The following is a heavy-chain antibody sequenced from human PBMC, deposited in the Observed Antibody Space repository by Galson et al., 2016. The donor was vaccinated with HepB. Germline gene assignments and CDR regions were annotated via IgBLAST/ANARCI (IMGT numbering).Heavy chain of an antibody. Sequence: SLRLSCAASGFTFTDHAMSWVRLVPGKGLEWVAVVSGNGGTIYYSDSVKGRFTISRDNAENTLYLQMNSLRAEDTAVYYCASIRVGATLVGAFDIWGQGTMVTVSS. CDR1: GFTFTDHA. V-gene: IGHV3-23*01. J-gene: IGHJ3*02. CDR2: VSGNGGTI. CDR3: ASIRVGATLVGAFDI. D-gene: IGHD1-26*01.